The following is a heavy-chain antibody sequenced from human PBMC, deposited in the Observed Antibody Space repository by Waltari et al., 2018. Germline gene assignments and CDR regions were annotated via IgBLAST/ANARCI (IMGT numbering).Heavy chain of an antibody. CDR2: INHSGST. Sequence: QVQLQQWGAGLLKPSETLSLTCAVYGGSFSGYYWSWIRQPPGKGLGWIGEINHSGSTHYNPSLKSRVTISVDTSKNQFSLKLSSVTAADTAVYYCARGTRYYDFWSGYFQPHYFDYWGQGTLVTVSS. J-gene: IGHJ4*02. CDR3: ARGTRYYDFWSGYFQPHYFDY. D-gene: IGHD3-3*01. CDR1: GGSFSGYY. V-gene: IGHV4-34*01.